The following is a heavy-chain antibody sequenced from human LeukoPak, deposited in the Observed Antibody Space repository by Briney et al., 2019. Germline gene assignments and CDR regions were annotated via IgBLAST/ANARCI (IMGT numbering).Heavy chain of an antibody. V-gene: IGHV4-30-2*01. D-gene: IGHD3-10*01. Sequence: SQTLSLTCAVSGDSISSGDYSWSWIRQPSGKGLEWIGYIFHSGSSYYNPSLKSRVTISVDRSKNQFSLRLTSATAADTAVYYCARELWFVNAPGSWFDPWGQGTLVTVSS. CDR3: ARELWFVNAPGSWFDP. CDR1: GDSISSGDYS. CDR2: IFHSGSS. J-gene: IGHJ5*02.